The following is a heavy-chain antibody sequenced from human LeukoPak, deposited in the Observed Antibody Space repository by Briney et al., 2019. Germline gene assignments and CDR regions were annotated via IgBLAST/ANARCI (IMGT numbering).Heavy chain of an antibody. V-gene: IGHV4-34*08. J-gene: IGHJ4*02. CDR3: ASRDSSSWYRLGY. CDR2: INHSGST. Sequence: GSLRLSCAASGFTFTNYAMSWVRQPPGKGLEWIGEINHSGSTNYNPSLKSRVTISVDTSKNQFSLKLSSVTAADTAVYYCASRDSSSWYRLGYWGQGTLVTVSS. CDR1: GFTFTNYA. D-gene: IGHD6-13*01.